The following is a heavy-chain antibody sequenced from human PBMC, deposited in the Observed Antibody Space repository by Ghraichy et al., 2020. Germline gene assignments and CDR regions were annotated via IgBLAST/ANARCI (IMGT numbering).Heavy chain of an antibody. CDR1: GFTFSSHD. D-gene: IGHD1-26*01. CDR2: IRYDGSNK. CDR3: AKDQGVARATFFDS. V-gene: IGHV3-30*02. Sequence: GGSLRLSCAASGFTFSSHDIHWVRQAPGKGLEWVAYIRYDGSNKLYADSVKGRFTISRDNSENTMYLQMSSLRIEDTAVYYCAKDQGVARATFFDSWGQGILVTVSS. J-gene: IGHJ4*02.